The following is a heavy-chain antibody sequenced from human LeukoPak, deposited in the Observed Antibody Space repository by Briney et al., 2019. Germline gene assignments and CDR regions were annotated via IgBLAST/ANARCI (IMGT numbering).Heavy chain of an antibody. V-gene: IGHV3-30-3*01. Sequence: LSLTCAVSGGSISSSNWWSWVRQPPGKGLEWVATISYDGDSSFYADSVQGRFTISRDNSKNTLYLQMNSLKTEDTAVYYCARDPSWVRELGYFQHWGQGTLVSVSS. CDR2: ISYDGDSS. D-gene: IGHD1-26*01. CDR3: ARDPSWVRELGYFQH. J-gene: IGHJ1*01. CDR1: GGSISSSN.